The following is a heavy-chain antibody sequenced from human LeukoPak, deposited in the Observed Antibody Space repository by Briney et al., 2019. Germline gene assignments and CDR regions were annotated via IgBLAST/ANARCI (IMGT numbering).Heavy chain of an antibody. CDR2: IIPIFGTA. CDR3: ARLSTLGYCSGGSCDNYYYYYGMDV. J-gene: IGHJ6*04. D-gene: IGHD2-15*01. Sequence: SVKVSCKASGGTFSSYAISWVRQAPGQGLEWMGGIIPIFGTANYAQKFQGRVTITADESTSTAYMELRSLRSEDTAVYYCARLSTLGYCSGGSCDNYYYYYGMDVWGKGTTVTVSS. CDR1: GGTFSSYA. V-gene: IGHV1-69*13.